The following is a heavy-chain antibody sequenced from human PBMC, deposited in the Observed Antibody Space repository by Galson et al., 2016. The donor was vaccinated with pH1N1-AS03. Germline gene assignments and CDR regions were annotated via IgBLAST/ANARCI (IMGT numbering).Heavy chain of an antibody. J-gene: IGHJ4*02. Sequence: LSLTCSVSGGSVFNHYWSWIRQSPGKGLEWVGYIHSTGKTNSNPSLKSRVIMSLDTSTNLFSLNLNSVTAADTAIYYCARYYCGDDDTGYSFHYWGQGTLGTVSS. CDR3: ARYYCGDDDTGYSFHY. CDR2: IHSTGKT. V-gene: IGHV4-59*02. D-gene: IGHD2-21*01. CDR1: GGSVFNHY.